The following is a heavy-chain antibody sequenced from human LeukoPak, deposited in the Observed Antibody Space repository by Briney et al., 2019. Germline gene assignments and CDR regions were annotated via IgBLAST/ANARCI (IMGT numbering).Heavy chain of an antibody. CDR3: VASYGGYVLDY. D-gene: IGHD4-17*01. J-gene: IGHJ4*02. CDR2: VLNNGGT. Sequence: SESLSLTCGVPGDSLGSYNWNWIRERLEGGVGWIGFVLNNGGTKHSPSLKHRVAISVDTSTNQFALKLSSVTAADTAVYDCVASYGGYVLDYWGQGALVIVSS. V-gene: IGHV4-59*01. CDR1: GDSLGSYN.